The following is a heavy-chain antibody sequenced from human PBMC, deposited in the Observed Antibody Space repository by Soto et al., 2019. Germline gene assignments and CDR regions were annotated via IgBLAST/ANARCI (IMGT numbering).Heavy chain of an antibody. CDR3: ARGGRNSGYNYYYYGMDV. V-gene: IGHV3-74*01. J-gene: IGHJ6*02. CDR1: GFTFSSYW. CDR2: INSDGSST. Sequence: GGSLRLSCAASGFTFSSYWMDWVRQAPGKGLVWVSRINSDGSSTSYADSVKGRFTISRDNAKNTLYLQMNSLRGEDTAVYYCARGGRNSGYNYYYYGMDVWGQGTTVTVSS. D-gene: IGHD5-12*01.